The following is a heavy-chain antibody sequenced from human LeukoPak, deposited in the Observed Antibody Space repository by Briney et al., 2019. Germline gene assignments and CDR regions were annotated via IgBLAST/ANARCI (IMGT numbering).Heavy chain of an antibody. Sequence: GGSLGLSCAASGFSFGSYGIHWVRQTPGEGLEWVAVVSYDGSNKDYSDSVKGRFTISRDNSKNTVNLQMNSLRVEDTAVYYCAREMGSVYFDYWGQGTLVTVSS. V-gene: IGHV3-33*01. CDR1: GFSFGSYG. CDR2: VSYDGSNK. D-gene: IGHD3-10*01. CDR3: AREMGSVYFDY. J-gene: IGHJ4*02.